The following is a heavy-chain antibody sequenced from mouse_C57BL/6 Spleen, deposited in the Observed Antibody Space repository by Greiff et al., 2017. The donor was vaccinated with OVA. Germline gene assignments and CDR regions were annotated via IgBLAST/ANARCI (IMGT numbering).Heavy chain of an antibody. CDR3: ARHGDYVSSYWYFDV. CDR2: ISSGGSYT. V-gene: IGHV5-6*01. D-gene: IGHD1-1*01. J-gene: IGHJ1*03. CDR1: GFTFSSYG. Sequence: EVMLVESGGDLVKPGGSLKLSCAASGFTFSSYGMSWVRQTPDKRLEWVATISSGGSYTYYPDSVKGRFTISRDTAQNTLYLQMSSLKSEDTAMYYCARHGDYVSSYWYFDVWGTGTTVTVSS.